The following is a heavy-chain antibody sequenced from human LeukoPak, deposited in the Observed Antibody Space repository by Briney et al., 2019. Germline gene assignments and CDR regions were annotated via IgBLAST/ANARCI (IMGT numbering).Heavy chain of an antibody. CDR2: ISSKVNSYTT. J-gene: IGHJ4*02. Sequence: PGGSLRLSCAASGFSFSDHYMDWVRQTPGKGLEWVGRISSKVNSYTTDYAASVRGRFTISRDESKNSLYLQMNSLKTEDTAVYYCARRVFGGNCYYDYWGQGTLVTVSS. D-gene: IGHD4-23*01. V-gene: IGHV3-72*01. CDR1: GFSFSDHY. CDR3: ARRVFGGNCYYDY.